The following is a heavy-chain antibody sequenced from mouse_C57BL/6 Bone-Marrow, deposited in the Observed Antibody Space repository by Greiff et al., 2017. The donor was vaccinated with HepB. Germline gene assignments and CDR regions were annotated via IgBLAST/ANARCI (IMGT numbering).Heavy chain of an antibody. CDR3: ARRTAYYSNYDYAMDY. CDR1: GYTFTDYN. V-gene: IGHV1-18*01. D-gene: IGHD2-5*01. J-gene: IGHJ4*01. Sequence: EVKLQQSGPELVKPGASVKIPCKASGYTFTDYNMDWVKQSHGKSLEWIGDINPNNGGTIYNQKFKGKATLTVDKSSSTAYMELRSLTSEDTAVYYCARRTAYYSNYDYAMDYWGQGTSVTVSS. CDR2: INPNNGGT.